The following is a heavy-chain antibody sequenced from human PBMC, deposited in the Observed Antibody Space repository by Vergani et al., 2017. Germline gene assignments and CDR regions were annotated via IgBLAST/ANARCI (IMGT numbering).Heavy chain of an antibody. J-gene: IGHJ3*02. Sequence: QVQLQESGPGLVKPSETLSLTCTVSGGSISSYYWSWIRQPPGKGLEWIGYIYYSGSTNYNPSLKSRVTISVDTSKNQSSLKLSSVTAADTAVYYCAREETYYYDSSVDHAFDIWGQGTMVTVSS. V-gene: IGHV4-59*01. D-gene: IGHD3-22*01. CDR3: AREETYYYDSSVDHAFDI. CDR1: GGSISSYY. CDR2: IYYSGST.